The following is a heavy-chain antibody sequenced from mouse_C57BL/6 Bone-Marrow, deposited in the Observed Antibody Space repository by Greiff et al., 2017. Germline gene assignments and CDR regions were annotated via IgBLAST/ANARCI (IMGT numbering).Heavy chain of an antibody. CDR1: GYTFSSYA. Sequence: EVQLMESGGGLVKPGGSLKLSCAASGYTFSSYAMSWVRQTPEKRLEWVATISDGGSYTYYPDNVKGRFTISRDNAKNNVYLQMSHLKSEDTAMYYGARDSNYGSSVGSWGQGTTLTVSS. D-gene: IGHD1-1*01. V-gene: IGHV5-4*01. J-gene: IGHJ2*01. CDR2: ISDGGSYT. CDR3: ARDSNYGSSVGS.